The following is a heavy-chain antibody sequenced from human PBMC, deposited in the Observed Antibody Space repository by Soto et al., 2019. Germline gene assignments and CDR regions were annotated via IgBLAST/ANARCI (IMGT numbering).Heavy chain of an antibody. Sequence: SETLSLTCTVSGGSISSYYWSWIRQPPGKGLEWIGYIYYSGSTNYNPSLKSRVPISVDTAKNRFYLKLSSVTAADTAVYYCARGTDFWSGAFFDYWGQGTLVTVSS. J-gene: IGHJ4*02. CDR2: IYYSGST. CDR3: ARGTDFWSGAFFDY. D-gene: IGHD3-3*01. V-gene: IGHV4-59*01. CDR1: GGSISSYY.